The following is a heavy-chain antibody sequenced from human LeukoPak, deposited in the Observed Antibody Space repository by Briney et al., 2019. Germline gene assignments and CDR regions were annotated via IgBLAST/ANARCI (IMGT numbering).Heavy chain of an antibody. Sequence: GGSLRLSCAASGFTVSSNYMSWVRQPAGKGLEWVSVIYTGGSTFYSDSVMGRFTISRDNSKKTLYLQMNSLTADDTPVYYCTKLKGWYGEGYCDHWGQGTLVTVSP. J-gene: IGHJ4*02. D-gene: IGHD3-10*01. V-gene: IGHV3-53*01. CDR3: TKLKGWYGEGYCDH. CDR2: IYTGGST. CDR1: GFTVSSNY.